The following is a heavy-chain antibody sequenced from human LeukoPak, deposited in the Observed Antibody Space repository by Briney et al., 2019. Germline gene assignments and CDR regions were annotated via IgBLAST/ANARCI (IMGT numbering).Heavy chain of an antibody. D-gene: IGHD3-22*01. Sequence: SETLSLTCAVSGVSISSYYWSWIRQPPGKGLEWMGYIYYSGSTNYNPSLKSRVTISVDTSKNQFSLKLSSVTAADTAVYYCARGMYYYDSSGYYSPRHYYYGMDVWGQGTTVTVSS. CDR1: GVSISSYY. V-gene: IGHV4-59*01. CDR3: ARGMYYYDSSGYYSPRHYYYGMDV. CDR2: IYYSGST. J-gene: IGHJ6*02.